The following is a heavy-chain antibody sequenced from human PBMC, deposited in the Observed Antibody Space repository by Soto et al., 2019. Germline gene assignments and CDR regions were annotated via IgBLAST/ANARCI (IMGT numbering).Heavy chain of an antibody. J-gene: IGHJ4*02. V-gene: IGHV3-21*01. CDR3: ARDVLSYYYGSGQNLDY. Sequence: PGGSLRLSCAASGFTFSSYSMNWVRQAPGKGLEWVSSISSSSSYIYYADSVKGRFTISRDNAKNSLYLQMNSLRAEDTAVYYCARDVLSYYYGSGQNLDYWGQGTLVTVSS. CDR1: GFTFSSYS. D-gene: IGHD3-10*01. CDR2: ISSSSSYI.